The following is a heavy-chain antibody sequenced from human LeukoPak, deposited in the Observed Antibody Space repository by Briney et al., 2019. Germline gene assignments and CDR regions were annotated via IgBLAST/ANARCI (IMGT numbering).Heavy chain of an antibody. CDR3: ASSGWYQRGQNWFDP. CDR2: IYYSGST. Sequence: SETLSLTCTASGGSISSSSYYWGRIRQPPGKGLEWIGSIYYSGSTYYNPSLKSRVTISVDTSKNQFSLKLSSVTAADTAVYYCASSGWYQRGQNWFDPWGQGTLVTVSS. V-gene: IGHV4-39*01. CDR1: GGSISSSSYY. J-gene: IGHJ5*02. D-gene: IGHD6-19*01.